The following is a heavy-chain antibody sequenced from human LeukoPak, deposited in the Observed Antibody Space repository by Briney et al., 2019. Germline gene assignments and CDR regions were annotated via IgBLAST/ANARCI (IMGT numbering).Heavy chain of an antibody. Sequence: GXXXKVSCKGSGYSFTSYWIGWVRQMPGKGLEWMGIIYPGDSDTRYSPSFQGQVTISADKSISTAYLQWSSLKASDTAMYYCALKSYITIFGVVTRGDAFDIWGQGTMVTVSS. CDR3: ALKSYITIFGVVTRGDAFDI. V-gene: IGHV5-51*01. J-gene: IGHJ3*02. CDR1: GYSFTSYW. D-gene: IGHD3-3*01. CDR2: IYPGDSDT.